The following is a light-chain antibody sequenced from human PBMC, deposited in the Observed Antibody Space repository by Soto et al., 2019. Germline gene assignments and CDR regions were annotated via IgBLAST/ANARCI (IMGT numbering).Light chain of an antibody. CDR2: DAS. J-gene: IGKJ1*01. CDR3: QQYNSYSPRT. V-gene: IGKV1-5*01. CDR1: QSIGNW. Sequence: DVTLTQAPSTLSASVGDRVTITCRASQSIGNWLAWYQQKPGKAPNLLIYDASTLENGVPSRFSGSASGTDFTLTISSLQPYDFATYYCQQYNSYSPRTFGQGTKVDIK.